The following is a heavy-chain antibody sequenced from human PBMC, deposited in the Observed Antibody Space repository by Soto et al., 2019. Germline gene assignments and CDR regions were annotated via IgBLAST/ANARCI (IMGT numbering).Heavy chain of an antibody. Sequence: SETLSLTCTVSGGSISSGGYYWSWLRQHPGKGLEWIGYIYYSGSTYYNPSLKSRVTISVDTSKNQFSLKLSSVTAADTAVYYCAREGQNYYNSSGYPNWFDPWGQGTLVTVSS. D-gene: IGHD3-22*01. CDR1: GGSISSGGYY. CDR3: AREGQNYYNSSGYPNWFDP. CDR2: IYYSGST. V-gene: IGHV4-31*03. J-gene: IGHJ5*02.